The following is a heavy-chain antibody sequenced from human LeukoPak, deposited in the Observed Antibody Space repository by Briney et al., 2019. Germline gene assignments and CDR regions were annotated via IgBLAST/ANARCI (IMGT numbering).Heavy chain of an antibody. CDR3: ARLATSRAVGRAGPSYFDY. J-gene: IGHJ4*02. Sequence: SETLSLTCTVSGGSISSSSYYWGWIRQPPGKGLEWIGSIYYSGSTYYNPSLKSRVTISVDTSKNQFSLKLSSVTAADTAVYYCARLATSRAVGRAGPSYFDYWGQGTLVTVSS. CDR2: IYYSGST. V-gene: IGHV4-39*07. D-gene: IGHD6-19*01. CDR1: GGSISSSSYY.